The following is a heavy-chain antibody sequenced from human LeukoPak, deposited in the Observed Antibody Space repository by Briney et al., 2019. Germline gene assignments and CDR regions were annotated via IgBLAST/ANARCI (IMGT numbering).Heavy chain of an antibody. Sequence: PSETLSLTCTVSGGSISSSSYYWGWIRQPPGKGLECIGSIYYSGSTYYNPSLKSRVTISVDTSKNQFSLKLSSVTAADTAVYYCAGDYDSSGFNDAFDIWGQGTMVTVSS. CDR3: AGDYDSSGFNDAFDI. J-gene: IGHJ3*02. CDR1: GGSISSSSYY. CDR2: IYYSGST. V-gene: IGHV4-39*07. D-gene: IGHD3-22*01.